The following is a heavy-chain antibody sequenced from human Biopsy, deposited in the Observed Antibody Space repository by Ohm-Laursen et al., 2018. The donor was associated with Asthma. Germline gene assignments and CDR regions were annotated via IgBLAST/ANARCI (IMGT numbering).Heavy chain of an antibody. CDR1: GGTFSNFA. V-gene: IGHV1-69*13. CDR2: IMTVFGTT. Sequence: SVKVSCKSPGGTFSNFAISWVRQAPGQGLEWLGGIMTVFGTTNYAQKFQGRVTITADESTSTAYMEVTSLRSEDTAIYYCARCQVGYSSGWSLLLKKVYYSGMDVWGQGTAVTVSS. D-gene: IGHD6-19*01. J-gene: IGHJ6*02. CDR3: ARCQVGYSSGWSLLLKKVYYSGMDV.